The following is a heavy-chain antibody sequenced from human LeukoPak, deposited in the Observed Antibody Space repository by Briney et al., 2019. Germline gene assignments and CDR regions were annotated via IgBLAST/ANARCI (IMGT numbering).Heavy chain of an antibody. D-gene: IGHD2-2*01. CDR1: GGSFSGYY. V-gene: IGHV4-34*01. Sequence: SETLSLTCAVYGGSFSGYYWSWIRQPPGKGLEWIGEINHSGSTNYNPSLKSRVTISVDTSKNQFSLKLSSVTAADTAVDYCARRRVVPAAFDPWGQGTLVTVSS. J-gene: IGHJ5*02. CDR2: INHSGST. CDR3: ARRRVVPAAFDP.